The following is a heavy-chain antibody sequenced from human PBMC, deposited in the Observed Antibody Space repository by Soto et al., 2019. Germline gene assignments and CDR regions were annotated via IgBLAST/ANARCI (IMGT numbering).Heavy chain of an antibody. CDR1: GGTFSSYA. CDR2: IIPIFGTA. V-gene: IGHV1-69*06. J-gene: IGHJ6*03. Sequence: ASVKVSCKASGGTFSSYAISWVRQAPGQGLEWMGGIIPIFGTANYAQKFQGRVTMTEDTSTDTAYMELSSLRSEDTAVYYCATRAIAAADLDYYYYMDVWGKGTTVTVSS. CDR3: ATRAIAAADLDYYYYMDV. D-gene: IGHD6-13*01.